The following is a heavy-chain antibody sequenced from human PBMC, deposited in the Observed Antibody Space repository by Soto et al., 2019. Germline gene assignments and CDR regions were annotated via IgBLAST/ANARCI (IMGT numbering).Heavy chain of an antibody. Sequence: QVQLVESGGGVVQPGRSLRLSCAASGFTFSSYVMHWVRQAPGKGLEWVAVISYDGSNKYYADSVKGRFTISRDNSKNTLYLQMNSLRAEDTAVYYCAGEGGSYYRTLDLWGQGTLVTVSS. J-gene: IGHJ5*02. V-gene: IGHV3-30-3*01. CDR3: AGEGGSYYRTLDL. CDR1: GFTFSSYV. D-gene: IGHD1-26*01. CDR2: ISYDGSNK.